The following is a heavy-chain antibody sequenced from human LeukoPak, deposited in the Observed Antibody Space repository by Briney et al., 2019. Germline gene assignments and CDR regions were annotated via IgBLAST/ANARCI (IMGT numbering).Heavy chain of an antibody. CDR1: GFTFSSYA. Sequence: AGGSLRLSCAASGFTFSSYAMHWVRQAPGKGLEWVAVISYDGSNKYYADSVKGRFTISRDNSKNTLYLQMNNLRAEDTAVYFCTSPPWGSQGFWGQGTLVTVSS. CDR2: ISYDGSNK. D-gene: IGHD7-27*01. J-gene: IGHJ4*02. V-gene: IGHV3-30-3*01. CDR3: TSPPWGSQGF.